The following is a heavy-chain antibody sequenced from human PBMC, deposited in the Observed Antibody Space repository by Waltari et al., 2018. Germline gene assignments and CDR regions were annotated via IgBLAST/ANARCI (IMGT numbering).Heavy chain of an antibody. CDR2: ISYDGRDL. CDR3: AKEGVVINGYYFDY. D-gene: IGHD2-21*01. J-gene: IGHJ4*02. Sequence: QVLLVESGGGVGQPGTSLRLSCAASGLGCGIFGMHWVRQAPGKGLESVAVISYDGRDLYYADSVKGRATISRDNSKNTLYLQMNSLRPEDTAVYYCAKEGVVINGYYFDYWGQGTLVTVSS. CDR1: GLGCGIFG. V-gene: IGHV3-30*18.